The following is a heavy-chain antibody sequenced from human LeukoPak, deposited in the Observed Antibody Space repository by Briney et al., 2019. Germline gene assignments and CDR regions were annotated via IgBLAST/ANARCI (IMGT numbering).Heavy chain of an antibody. D-gene: IGHD3-22*01. Sequence: GGSLRLSCATSGFTFSNYDMHWVRQVTGKGLEWVSAIGPAGDTFYPDSVKGRFTVSRENAKNALYLQMNSLRAGDTAVYYCARGTNDGSRNVWFDTWGQGTLVTVSS. J-gene: IGHJ5*02. CDR1: GFTFSNYD. CDR3: ARGTNDGSRNVWFDT. V-gene: IGHV3-13*01. CDR2: IGPAGDT.